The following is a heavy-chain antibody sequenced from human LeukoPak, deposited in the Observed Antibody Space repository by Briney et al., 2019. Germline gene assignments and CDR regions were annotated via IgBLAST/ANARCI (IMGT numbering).Heavy chain of an antibody. CDR2: IYYSGST. J-gene: IGHJ4*02. CDR3: ARIKISGSYYSSVALGLDY. V-gene: IGHV4-39*01. CDR1: GGSISSSSYY. Sequence: PSETLSLTCTVSGGSISSSSYYWGWIRQPPGKGLEWIGSIYYSGSTYYNPSLKSRVTISVDTSKNQFSLKLSSVTAADTAVYYCARIKISGSYYSSVALGLDYWGQGTLVTVSS. D-gene: IGHD1-26*01.